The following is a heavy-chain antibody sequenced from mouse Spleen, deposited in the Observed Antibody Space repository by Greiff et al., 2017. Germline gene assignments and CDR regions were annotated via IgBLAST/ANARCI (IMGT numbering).Heavy chain of an antibody. J-gene: IGHJ3*01. CDR1: GYTFTSYG. CDR2: IYPRSGNT. D-gene: IGHD4-1*01. CDR3: AGELGRFAY. Sequence: QVQLQQSGAELARPGASVKLSCKASGYTFTSYGISWVKQRTGQGLEWIGEIYPRSGNTYYNEKFKGKATLTADKSSSTAYMELRSLTSEDSAVYFCAGELGRFAYWGQGTLVTVSA. V-gene: IGHV1-81*01.